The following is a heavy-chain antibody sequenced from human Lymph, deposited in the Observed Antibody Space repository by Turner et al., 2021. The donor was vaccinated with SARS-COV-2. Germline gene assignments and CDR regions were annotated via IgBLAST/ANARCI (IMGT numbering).Heavy chain of an antibody. CDR3: TRGETIAAHYDY. CDR1: GGTFSTYT. J-gene: IGHJ4*02. CDR2: IIPIFGTA. V-gene: IGHV1-69*01. Sequence: QVQLVQSGAGVKKPGSSVKVSCKASGGTFSTYTISWVRQAPGQGLEWMGGIIPIFGTANYAQKFQGRVTITADESTSTAYMELSSLRSEDTAVYYCTRGETIAAHYDYWGQGTLVTVSS. D-gene: IGHD6-6*01.